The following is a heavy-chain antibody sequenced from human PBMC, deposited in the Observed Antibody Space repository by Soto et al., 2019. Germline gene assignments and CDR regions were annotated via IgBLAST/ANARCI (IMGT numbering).Heavy chain of an antibody. CDR1: GGSISSSSYY. CDR2: IYYSGST. CDR3: ARHTRMAGTGGYYFDY. D-gene: IGHD6-19*01. J-gene: IGHJ4*02. V-gene: IGHV4-39*01. Sequence: QLQLQESGPGLVKPSETLSLTCTVSGGSISSSSYYWGWIRQPPGKGLEWIGSIYYSGSTYYNPSLKSRVTISVDTSKNQFSLKLSSVTAADTAVYYCARHTRMAGTGGYYFDYWGQGTLVTVSS.